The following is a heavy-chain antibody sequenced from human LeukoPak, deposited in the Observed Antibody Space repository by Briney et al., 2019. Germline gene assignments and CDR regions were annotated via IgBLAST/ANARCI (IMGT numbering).Heavy chain of an antibody. CDR2: IYYSGST. CDR1: GGSISSSSYY. V-gene: IGHV4-39*01. Sequence: SETLSLTCTVSGGSISSSSYYWGWIRQPPGKGLEWIGSIYYSGSTYYNPSLKSRVTISVDTSKNQFSLKLSSVTAADTAVYYCACPPLRGSGRDYYYYYMDVWGKGTTVTISS. J-gene: IGHJ6*03. CDR3: ACPPLRGSGRDYYYYYMDV. D-gene: IGHD3-10*01.